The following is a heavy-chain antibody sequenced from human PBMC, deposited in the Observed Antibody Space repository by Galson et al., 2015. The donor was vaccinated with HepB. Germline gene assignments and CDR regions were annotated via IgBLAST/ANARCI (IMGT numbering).Heavy chain of an antibody. V-gene: IGHV1-18*04. J-gene: IGHJ5*02. CDR3: ARVPPYTTVVRFRWFDP. D-gene: IGHD4-23*01. Sequence: SVKVSCKASGYTFTSYGISWVRQAPGQGLEWMGWISAYNGNTNYAQKLQGRVTMTTDTSTSTAYMELRSLRSDDTAVYYCARVPPYTTVVRFRWFDPWGQGTLVTVSS. CDR2: ISAYNGNT. CDR1: GYTFTSYG.